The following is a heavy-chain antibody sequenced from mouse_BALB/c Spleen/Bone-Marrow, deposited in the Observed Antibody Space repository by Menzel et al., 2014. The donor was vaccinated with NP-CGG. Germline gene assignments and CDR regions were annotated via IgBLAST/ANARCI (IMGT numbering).Heavy chain of an antibody. J-gene: IGHJ3*01. CDR2: IRNKANGYTT. CDR3: ASPPLYGISAWFSL. D-gene: IGHD2-1*01. Sequence: EVHLVESGGGLVQPGGSLRLSCATSGFTFTDYYMSWVRRPPGKALEWLGFIRNKANGYTTEYSASVKGRFTISRDNSQHTLSLQMNPLRAEDSASFFCASPPLYGISAWFSLWGRGTLDSVSA. V-gene: IGHV7-3*02. CDR1: GFTFTDYY.